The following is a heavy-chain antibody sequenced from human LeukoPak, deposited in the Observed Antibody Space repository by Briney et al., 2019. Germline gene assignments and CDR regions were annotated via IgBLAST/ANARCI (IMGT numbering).Heavy chain of an antibody. J-gene: IGHJ4*02. CDR2: INPNSGGT. D-gene: IGHD3-22*01. CDR1: GYTFTGYY. Sequence: GASVKVSCKTSGYTFTGYYMHWVRQAPGQGLEWMGWINPNSGGTNYAQKFQGRVTMTRDTSISTAYMELSRLRSDDTAVYYCARDPFMYYYDSSGYYYDYWGQGTLVTVSS. CDR3: ARDPFMYYYDSSGYYYDY. V-gene: IGHV1-2*02.